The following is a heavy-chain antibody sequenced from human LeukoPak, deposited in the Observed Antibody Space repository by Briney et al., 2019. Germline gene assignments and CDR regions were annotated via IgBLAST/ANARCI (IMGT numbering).Heavy chain of an antibody. CDR1: GFTFSTYS. CDR3: ARARDDYSNYEPYYFDY. V-gene: IGHV4-30-2*01. CDR2: IYHSGST. D-gene: IGHD4-11*01. Sequence: LRLSCAASGFTFSTYSMNWVRQAPGKGLEWIGYIYHSGSTYYNPSLKSRVTISVDRSKNQFSLKLSSVTAADTAVYYCARARDDYSNYEPYYFDYWGQGTLVTVSS. J-gene: IGHJ4*02.